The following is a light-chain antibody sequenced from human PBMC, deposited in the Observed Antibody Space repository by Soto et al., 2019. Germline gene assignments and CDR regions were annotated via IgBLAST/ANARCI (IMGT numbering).Light chain of an antibody. CDR2: DAS. V-gene: IGKV3-20*01. CDR1: QSVSRNY. CDR3: QQYGTSPLT. J-gene: IGKJ4*01. Sequence: EIVLTQSPGTLSLSPGDSATLSCRASQSVSRNYLAWYQQKPGQAPRLLIFDASSRATGIPDRFSGSGSETDFTLTISSLVAEDFAVYHCQQYGTSPLTFGGGTKLEIK.